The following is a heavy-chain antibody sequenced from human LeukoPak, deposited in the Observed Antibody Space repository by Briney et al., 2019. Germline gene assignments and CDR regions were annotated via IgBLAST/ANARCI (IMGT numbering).Heavy chain of an antibody. CDR3: AKYRGYYDSSGPDY. CDR2: ISSSTSYI. CDR1: GFTFSSYS. V-gene: IGHV3-21*04. Sequence: GGSLRLSCAVSGFTFSSYSMNWVRQAPGKGLEWVSSISSSTSYIYYADSVKGRFTISRDNSKNTLYLQMNSLRAEDTAVYYCAKYRGYYDSSGPDYWGQGTLVTVSS. J-gene: IGHJ4*02. D-gene: IGHD3-22*01.